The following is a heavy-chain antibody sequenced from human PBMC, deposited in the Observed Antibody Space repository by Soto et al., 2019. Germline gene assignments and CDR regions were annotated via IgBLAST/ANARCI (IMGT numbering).Heavy chain of an antibody. Sequence: LRLGCAACRVTVRLYWVAWVLQVPGKGLVWVSRINGAGSSITYADSVKGRFTISRDNAKNTLYLQMKSLRAEDTAVYYCVRDRSRNWFDPWGLGTLVTVSS. J-gene: IGHJ5*02. CDR1: RVTVRLYW. V-gene: IGHV3-74*03. D-gene: IGHD2-15*01. CDR2: INGAGSSI. CDR3: VRDRSRNWFDP.